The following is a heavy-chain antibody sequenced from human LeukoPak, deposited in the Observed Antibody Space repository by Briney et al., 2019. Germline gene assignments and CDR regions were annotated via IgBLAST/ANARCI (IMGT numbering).Heavy chain of an antibody. CDR2: IKQDGSEK. Sequence: PGGSLRLSCAASGFSFGSFAMSWVRQAPGKGLEWVANIKQDGSEKYYVDSVKGRFTISRDNAKNSLYLQMNSLRAEDTAVYYCARDDHGYCSSTSCYSYYMDVWGKGTTVTVSS. V-gene: IGHV3-7*01. CDR3: ARDDHGYCSSTSCYSYYMDV. D-gene: IGHD2-2*03. CDR1: GFSFGSFA. J-gene: IGHJ6*03.